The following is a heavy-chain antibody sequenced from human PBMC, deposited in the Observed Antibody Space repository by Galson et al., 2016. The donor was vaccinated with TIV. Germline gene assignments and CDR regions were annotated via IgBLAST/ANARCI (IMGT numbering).Heavy chain of an antibody. CDR1: GFTFTSHS. CDR2: ISTYSSYI. D-gene: IGHD5-12*01. J-gene: IGHJ6*02. CDR3: ARAGGYDYYYYAMDV. V-gene: IGHV3-21*04. Sequence: SLRLSCAASGFTFTSHSMNWVRQAPGKGLEWVSSISTYSSYIYYADSVKGRFTISRDNSKKTLLLQMSSLRIEDTAVYYCARAGGYDYYYYAMDVWGQGTTVTVSS.